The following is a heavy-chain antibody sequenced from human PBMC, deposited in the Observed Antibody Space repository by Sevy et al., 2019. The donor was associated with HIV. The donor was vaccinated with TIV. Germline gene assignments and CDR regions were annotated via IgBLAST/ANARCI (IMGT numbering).Heavy chain of an antibody. CDR1: GGPFRSYA. CDR2: ITPIFGTA. Sequence: ASVKVSCKASGGPFRSYAISWVRQAPGQGLEWMGGITPIFGTANYAQKFQGRVSITADESTTTVYLKLTSLRSEDTAVYYCSRGGGTGNCGGGSRYSGHYWGQGTLVTVSS. CDR3: SRGGGTGNCGGGSRYSGHY. D-gene: IGHD2-15*01. V-gene: IGHV1-69*13. J-gene: IGHJ4*02.